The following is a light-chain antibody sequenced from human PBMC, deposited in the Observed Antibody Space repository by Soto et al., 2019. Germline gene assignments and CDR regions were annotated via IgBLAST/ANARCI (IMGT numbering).Light chain of an antibody. J-gene: IGLJ7*01. CDR1: SSDVGGHDS. V-gene: IGLV2-11*01. CDR3: CSYAGDYTFV. Sequence: QSALTQPRSVSGSPGQSVTISCTGTSSDVGGHDSVSWYQQHPGKAPKVMIYDVTKRPSGVPDRFSGSKSGNTASLTISGLQPEDEADYYCCSYAGDYTFVFGSGTQLTVL. CDR2: DVT.